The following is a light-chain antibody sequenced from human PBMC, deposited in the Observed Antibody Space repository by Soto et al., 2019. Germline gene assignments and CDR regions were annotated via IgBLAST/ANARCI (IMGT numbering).Light chain of an antibody. J-gene: IGLJ2*01. CDR1: VLAKKY. CDR3: YSAADNNLRV. Sequence: SYELTQPSSVSVSPVQTARITCSGDVLAKKYAGWFQQKPGQAPVLVIYKERERPSGIPERFSGSSSGTTVTLTISGAQVEDEADYYCYSAADNNLRVFGGGTKVTVL. V-gene: IGLV3-27*01. CDR2: KER.